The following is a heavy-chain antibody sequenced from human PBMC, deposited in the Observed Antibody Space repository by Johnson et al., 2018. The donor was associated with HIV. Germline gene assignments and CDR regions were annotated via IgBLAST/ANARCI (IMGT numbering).Heavy chain of an antibody. CDR1: GFTFRRYV. Sequence: VQLVESGGGLVQPEGSLRLSCAASGFTFRRYVMSWVRQAPGKGLEWVAGISYDGSNKYYVDSLKGRFTISRDNSKNTLYLQMNSLRAEDTAVYYCARGGKRVMAAFDIWGQGTMVTVSS. J-gene: IGHJ3*02. D-gene: IGHD3-16*01. CDR2: ISYDGSNK. CDR3: ARGGKRVMAAFDI. V-gene: IGHV3-30*03.